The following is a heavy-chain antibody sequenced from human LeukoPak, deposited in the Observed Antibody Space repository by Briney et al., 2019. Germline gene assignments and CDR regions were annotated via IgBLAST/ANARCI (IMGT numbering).Heavy chain of an antibody. D-gene: IGHD4-17*01. V-gene: IGHV1-2*02. CDR1: GYTFTGYY. Sequence: ASVKVSCKASGYTFTGYYMHWVRQAPGQGLKWMGWINPNSGGTNYAQKFQGRVTMTRDTSISTAYMELSRLRSDDTAVYYCARQAHTVTLYNWFDPWGQGTLVTVSS. CDR2: INPNSGGT. CDR3: ARQAHTVTLYNWFDP. J-gene: IGHJ5*02.